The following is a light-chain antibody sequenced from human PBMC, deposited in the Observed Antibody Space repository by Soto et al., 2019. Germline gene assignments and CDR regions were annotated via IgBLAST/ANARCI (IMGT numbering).Light chain of an antibody. J-gene: IGKJ3*01. Sequence: DSQMTQSPSSLSASIGDRVTITCRASQGISNYLAWYQQRPGKVPKLLMYAASTLQSGVPSRCSGSGSRTDFALTISSLLPEDLATFCWQNLDSAAFTFGPGTNVDIK. CDR3: QNLDSAAFT. CDR1: QGISNY. V-gene: IGKV1-27*01. CDR2: AAS.